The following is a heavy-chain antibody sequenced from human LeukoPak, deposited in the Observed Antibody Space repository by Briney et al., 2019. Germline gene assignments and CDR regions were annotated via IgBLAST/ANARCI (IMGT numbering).Heavy chain of an antibody. V-gene: IGHV3-21*01. CDR1: GFTFSSYS. CDR2: ISSSSSYI. J-gene: IGHJ3*02. Sequence: TGGSLRLSCAASGFTFSSYSMNWVRQAPGKGLEWVSSISSSSSYIYYADSVKGRFTISRDNAKNSLYLQMNSLRAEDTAVYYCAPYCGGDCYSDAFDIWGQGTMVTVSS. D-gene: IGHD2-21*01. CDR3: APYCGGDCYSDAFDI.